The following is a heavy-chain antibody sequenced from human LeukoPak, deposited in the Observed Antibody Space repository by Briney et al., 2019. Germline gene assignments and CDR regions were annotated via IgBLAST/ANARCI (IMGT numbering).Heavy chain of an antibody. CDR3: ARCKGIPFSGSYDY. J-gene: IGHJ4*02. D-gene: IGHD1-26*01. CDR1: GFTFSSYS. CDR2: ISSSSSYI. Sequence: PGGSLRLSCAASGFTFSSYSMNWVRQAPGKGLEWVSSISSSSSYIYYADSVKGRFNISRDNSKNTLYLQMNSLRVEDTAVYYCARCKGIPFSGSYDYWGQGTLVTVSS. V-gene: IGHV3-21*04.